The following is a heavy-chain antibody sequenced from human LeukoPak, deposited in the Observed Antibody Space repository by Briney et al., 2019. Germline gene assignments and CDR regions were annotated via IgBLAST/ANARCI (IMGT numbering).Heavy chain of an antibody. CDR2: VYYSGST. CDR3: ARITAAAKDY. Sequence: PSETLSLTCTVSGGSISSSSYYWGWIRQPPGKGLEWIGSVYYSGSTYYNPSLKSRVTISVDTSKNQFSLKLSSVTAADTAVYYCARITAAAKDYWGQGTLVTVSS. V-gene: IGHV4-39*01. D-gene: IGHD6-13*01. CDR1: GGSISSSSYY. J-gene: IGHJ4*02.